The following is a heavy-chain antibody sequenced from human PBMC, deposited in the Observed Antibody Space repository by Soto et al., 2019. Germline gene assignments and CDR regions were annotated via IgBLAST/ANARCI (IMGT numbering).Heavy chain of an antibody. D-gene: IGHD3-10*01. J-gene: IGHJ5*02. Sequence: QLQLQESGPGLVKPSETLSLTCTVSGGSISSSSYYWGWIRQPPGKGLEWIGSIYYSGSTYYNPSLKSRVIISVDTSKNQFSLKLTSVTAADTAVYYCARQEITMVRAFNWFDPWGQGTLVTVSS. CDR2: IYYSGST. V-gene: IGHV4-39*01. CDR1: GGSISSSSYY. CDR3: ARQEITMVRAFNWFDP.